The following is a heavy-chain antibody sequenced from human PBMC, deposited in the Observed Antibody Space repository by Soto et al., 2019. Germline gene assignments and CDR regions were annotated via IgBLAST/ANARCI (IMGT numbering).Heavy chain of an antibody. CDR1: GFNFNTYW. V-gene: IGHV3-7*03. D-gene: IGHD2-15*01. CDR3: ARDRNVVVPAAVPYVDV. Sequence: GGSLRLSCAASGFNFNTYWMGWVRQAPGKGLEWVANIKQDGSEKYYGDSVRGRFTISRDNANNSLYLHMNSVRAEDTAVYFCARDRNVVVPAAVPYVDVWGQGTTVTVSS. J-gene: IGHJ6*02. CDR2: IKQDGSEK.